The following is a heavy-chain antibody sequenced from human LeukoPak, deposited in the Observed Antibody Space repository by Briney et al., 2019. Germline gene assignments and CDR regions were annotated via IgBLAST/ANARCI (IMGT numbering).Heavy chain of an antibody. CDR1: GYTFTSCD. Sequence: GASVKVSCKASGYTFTSCDINWVRQATGQGLEWMGWMNPNSGNTGYAQKFQGRVTMTRNTSISTAYMELSSLRSEDTAVYYCARGLHSGYDLYYWGQGTLVTVSS. V-gene: IGHV1-8*01. CDR3: ARGLHSGYDLYY. CDR2: MNPNSGNT. J-gene: IGHJ4*02. D-gene: IGHD5-12*01.